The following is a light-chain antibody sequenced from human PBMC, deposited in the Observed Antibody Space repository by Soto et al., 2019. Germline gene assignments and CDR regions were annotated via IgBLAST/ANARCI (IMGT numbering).Light chain of an antibody. CDR3: QQYNDYPLT. CDR1: QTISTM. CDR2: KAS. J-gene: IGKJ4*01. V-gene: IGKV1-5*03. Sequence: DIQMTQSPSTLSASVGDRFSITCRASQTISTMLAWYQQKPGKAPKFLIYKASSLESGVPSRFSGSGSGTEFTLTISGLQPDDFAVYYCQQYNDYPLTFGGGTKVDIK.